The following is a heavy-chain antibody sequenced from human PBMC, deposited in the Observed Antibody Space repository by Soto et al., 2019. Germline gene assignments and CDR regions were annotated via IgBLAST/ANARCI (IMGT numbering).Heavy chain of an antibody. J-gene: IGHJ4*02. V-gene: IGHV3-23*01. D-gene: IGHD6-19*01. CDR1: GFTFRNCA. CDR3: AKPFNTGWTRPDY. Sequence: EVQLLESGGGLVQPGGSLRLSCAASGFTFRNCAMTWVRQAPGKGLEWVSAISGSGGSTYYAGSGKGRFTISRDNSKNTLYLQMNSLRAEDTAVYYCAKPFNTGWTRPDYWGQGTLVTVSS. CDR2: ISGSGGST.